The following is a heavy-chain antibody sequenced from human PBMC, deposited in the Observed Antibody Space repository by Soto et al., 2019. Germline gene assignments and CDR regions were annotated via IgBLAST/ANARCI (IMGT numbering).Heavy chain of an antibody. D-gene: IGHD1-20*01. J-gene: IGHJ5*02. V-gene: IGHV1-3*01. Sequence: KFQGRVTITRDTSASTAYMELSSLRSEDTAVYYCARDNWNDDYNWFDPWGQGTLVTVSS. CDR3: ARDNWNDDYNWFDP.